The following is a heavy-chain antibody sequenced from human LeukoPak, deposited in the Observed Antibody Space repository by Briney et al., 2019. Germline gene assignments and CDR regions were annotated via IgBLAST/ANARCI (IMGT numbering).Heavy chain of an antibody. CDR1: GFTFSSYA. Sequence: GGSLRLSCAASGFTFSSYAMSWVRQAPGKGLEWVSTISGSGAGTYYADSVKGRFTISRDNPKNTLYLQMNSLRAEDTAIYYCAKGTRGSGTSSNDDYWGQGTLVTVSS. D-gene: IGHD3-10*01. V-gene: IGHV3-23*01. J-gene: IGHJ4*02. CDR3: AKGTRGSGTSSNDDY. CDR2: ISGSGAGT.